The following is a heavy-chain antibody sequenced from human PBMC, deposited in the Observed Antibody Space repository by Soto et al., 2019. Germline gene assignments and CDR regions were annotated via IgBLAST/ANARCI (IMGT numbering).Heavy chain of an antibody. D-gene: IGHD3-10*01. CDR1: GGSVSSGSYY. J-gene: IGHJ6*02. CDR2: IYYSGST. CDR3: AGGGGEYYYGSGIRSYGMDV. V-gene: IGHV4-61*01. Sequence: PSETLSLTCTVSGGSVSSGSYYWSWIRQPPGKGLEWIGYIYYSGSTNYNPSLKSRVTISVDTSKNQFSLKLSSVTAADTAVYYFAGGGGEYYYGSGIRSYGMDVWGQGTTVTVSS.